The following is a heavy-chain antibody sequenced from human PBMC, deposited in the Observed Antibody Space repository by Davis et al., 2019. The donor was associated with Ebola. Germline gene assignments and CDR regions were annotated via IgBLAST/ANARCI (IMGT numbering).Heavy chain of an antibody. J-gene: IGHJ6*02. CDR1: GFTFSTYS. Sequence: GGSLRLSCAASGFTFSTYSMSWVRQAPGKGLEWVSSISSDSDYIYYADSAKGRFTISRDNAKNSLYLQMNSLRAEDTAVYYCAKDGEIAVAGDLYYYYYYGMDVWGQGTTVTVSS. CDR2: ISSDSDYI. D-gene: IGHD6-19*01. V-gene: IGHV3-21*01. CDR3: AKDGEIAVAGDLYYYYYYGMDV.